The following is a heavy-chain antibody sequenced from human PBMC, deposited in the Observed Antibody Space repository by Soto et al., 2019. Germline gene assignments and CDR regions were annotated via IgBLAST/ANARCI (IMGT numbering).Heavy chain of an antibody. CDR2: ISDDGSNK. CDR1: GFTFSSYG. J-gene: IGHJ4*02. V-gene: IGHV3-30*18. CDR3: AKEWGYDTSGWSFDY. Sequence: QVQLVESGGGVVQPGRSLRLSCAASGFTFSSYGMHWVRQAPGKGLEWVAVISDDGSNKYYADSLKGRFTISRDNSKNTLYLQLNSLRAEDTAVYYCAKEWGYDTSGWSFDYWGQGTLVTVSS. D-gene: IGHD3-22*01.